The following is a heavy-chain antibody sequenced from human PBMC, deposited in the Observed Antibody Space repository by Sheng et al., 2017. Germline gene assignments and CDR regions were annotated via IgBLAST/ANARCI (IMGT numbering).Heavy chain of an antibody. Sequence: EMQLVESGGGLVKPGGSLRLSCAASGFTFSTYGMNWVRQAPGKGLEWVSSISGSSSSIYYADSVNGRFTISRDNAKNSLYLQMNSLRAEDTAIYYCATWAVVLSATPWFDPWGQGTLVTVSS. CDR3: ATWAVVLSATPWFDP. CDR1: GFTFSTYG. J-gene: IGHJ5*02. CDR2: ISGSSSSI. D-gene: IGHD2-15*01. V-gene: IGHV3-21*01.